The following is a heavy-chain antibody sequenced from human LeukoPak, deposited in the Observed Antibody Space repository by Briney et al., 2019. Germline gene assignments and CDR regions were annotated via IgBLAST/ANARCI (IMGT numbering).Heavy chain of an antibody. CDR2: INPNSGRT. J-gene: IGHJ5*02. V-gene: IGHV1-2*02. CDR1: GYSFTGYY. Sequence: ASVKVSGKASGYSFTGYYMHWVRQAPGQGLEWMGWINPNSGRTNYAQKFQGRVTMTRDTSISTAYMDLSSLRFDDTAVYYCARRSDNWFDPWGQGTLVTVSS. CDR3: ARRSDNWFDP.